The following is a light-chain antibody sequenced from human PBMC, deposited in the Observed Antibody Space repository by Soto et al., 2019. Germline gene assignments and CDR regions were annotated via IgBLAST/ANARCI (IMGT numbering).Light chain of an antibody. J-gene: IGLJ1*01. CDR3: ISYTDRQSYL. V-gene: IGLV2-14*03. Sequence: QSALTQPASVSGSPGQSSTISCSGNSSDIGSYNHVAWYQQFPGKSPKLMIYAVSERPPGVSDRFSGSKSGITASLTISGLQTEDEADYYCISYTDRQSYLFGTGTKVTVL. CDR1: SSDIGSYNH. CDR2: AVS.